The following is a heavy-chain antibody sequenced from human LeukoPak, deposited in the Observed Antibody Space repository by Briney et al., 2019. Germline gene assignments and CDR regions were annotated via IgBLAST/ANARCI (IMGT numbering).Heavy chain of an antibody. CDR1: GYTFPSYD. CDR3: ARGPKWTGSYYYFDF. CDR2: MNPNSGNT. J-gene: IGHJ4*02. V-gene: IGHV1-8*01. D-gene: IGHD1-26*01. Sequence: ASVKVSCKTSGYTFPSYDINWVRQATGQGLEWMGWMNPNSGNTGYAQKFQGRVTITRNTSISTAYMELSSLRSEDTAVYFCARGPKWTGSYYYFDFWGQGTLVTVSS.